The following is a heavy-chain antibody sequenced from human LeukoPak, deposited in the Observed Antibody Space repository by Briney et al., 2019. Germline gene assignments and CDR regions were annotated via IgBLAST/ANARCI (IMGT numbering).Heavy chain of an antibody. CDR2: ISSSSSYI. Sequence: GGSLRLSCAASGFTFSSYSMNWVRQAPGKGLEWVSSISSSSSYIYYADSVKGRFTISRDNAKNSLYLQMNSPRAEDTAVYYCARDRSDYVWGRSSDYWGQGTLVTVSS. CDR1: GFTFSSYS. D-gene: IGHD3-16*01. V-gene: IGHV3-21*01. CDR3: ARDRSDYVWGRSSDY. J-gene: IGHJ4*02.